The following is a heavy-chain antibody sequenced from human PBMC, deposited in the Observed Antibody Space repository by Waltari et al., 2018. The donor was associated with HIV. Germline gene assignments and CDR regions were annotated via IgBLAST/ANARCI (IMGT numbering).Heavy chain of an antibody. V-gene: IGHV4-4*07. D-gene: IGHD3-16*01. CDR3: ARENDTSWRALGH. Sequence: QVQLQESGPGLVKPSETLSLTCTVSGGSISGYYWSWIRQPGGKGLEWIGRMSTSGSTNYNASLGSRVTMSVDTSKNQFSLKLSSVTAADTAVYYCARENDTSWRALGHWGQGTLVTVSS. CDR2: MSTSGST. CDR1: GGSISGYY. J-gene: IGHJ4*02.